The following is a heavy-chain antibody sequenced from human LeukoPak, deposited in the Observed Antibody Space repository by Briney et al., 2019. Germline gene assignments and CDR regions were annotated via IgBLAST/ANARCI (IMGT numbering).Heavy chain of an antibody. CDR2: ISSSGSTI. Sequence: AGGSLRLSCAGSGFTFSDYYMSWIRQAPGKGLEWVSYISSSGSTIYYADSVKGRFTISRDNAKNSLYLQMNSLRAEDTAVYYCARVQFIGYSYGYRALDPPYFDYWGQGTLVTVSS. V-gene: IGHV3-11*01. CDR1: GFTFSDYY. D-gene: IGHD5-18*01. J-gene: IGHJ4*02. CDR3: ARVQFIGYSYGYRALDPPYFDY.